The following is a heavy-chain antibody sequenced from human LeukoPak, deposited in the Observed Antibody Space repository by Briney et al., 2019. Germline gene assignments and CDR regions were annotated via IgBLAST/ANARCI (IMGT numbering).Heavy chain of an antibody. CDR1: GGTFSSYT. Sequence: SVKVSCKASGGTFSSYTISWVRQAPGQGLEWMGRIIPVLGIANYAQKFQGRVTITADKSTSTAYMELSSLRSEDPAVYCCASSSDCSSTSCRDYWGQGTLVTVSS. CDR2: IIPVLGIA. CDR3: ASSSDCSSTSCRDY. D-gene: IGHD2-2*01. V-gene: IGHV1-69*02. J-gene: IGHJ4*02.